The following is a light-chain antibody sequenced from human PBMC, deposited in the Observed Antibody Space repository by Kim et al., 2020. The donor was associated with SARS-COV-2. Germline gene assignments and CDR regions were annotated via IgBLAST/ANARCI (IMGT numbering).Light chain of an antibody. CDR1: QSVGSN. CDR3: QQYKDWPPYT. J-gene: IGKJ2*01. Sequence: IVMTQSPATLSVSPGERATLSCRASQSVGSNLAWYQQKPGQAPRLLIYGASTRATGIPARFSGSGSGTEFTLTLSSLQSEDFAVYYCQQYKDWPPYTFGQGTKLEI. CDR2: GAS. V-gene: IGKV3-15*01.